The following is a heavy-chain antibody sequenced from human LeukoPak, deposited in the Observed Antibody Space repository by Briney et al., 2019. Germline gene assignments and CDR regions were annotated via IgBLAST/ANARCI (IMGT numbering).Heavy chain of an antibody. D-gene: IGHD3-22*01. V-gene: IGHV3-23*01. CDR2: ISSSGGNT. J-gene: IGHJ5*02. Sequence: GGSLRLSCAASGLTFRNYAMSWVRQAPGKGLEWVSAISSSGGNTYYADSVKGRFTISRDNSKNTLYLQMSSLRVEDTAVYYCAKGSHYLLPDNWFDPWGQGTLVTVSS. CDR3: AKGSHYLLPDNWFDP. CDR1: GLTFRNYA.